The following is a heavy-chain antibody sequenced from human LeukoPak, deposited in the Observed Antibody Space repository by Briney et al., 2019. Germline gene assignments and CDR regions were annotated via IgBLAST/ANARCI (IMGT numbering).Heavy chain of an antibody. D-gene: IGHD3-10*01. CDR3: ARELLWFGELMFPHFDY. Sequence: PSETLSLTCTVSGGSISSSSYYWGWIRQPPGKGLEWIGSIYYSGSTYYNPSLKSRVTISVDTSKNQFSLKLSSVTAADTAVYYCARELLWFGELMFPHFDYWGQGTLVTVSS. CDR1: GGSISSSSYY. V-gene: IGHV4-39*07. J-gene: IGHJ4*02. CDR2: IYYSGST.